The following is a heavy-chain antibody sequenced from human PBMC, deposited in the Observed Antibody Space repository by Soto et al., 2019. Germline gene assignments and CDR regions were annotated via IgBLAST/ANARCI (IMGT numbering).Heavy chain of an antibody. CDR1: GYTFTNYD. CDR2: ISTYTGNT. D-gene: IGHD3-10*01. CDR3: ARGYYYGSGRPTPGGMDV. Sequence: QVHLVQSGAEVKKPGASVEVSCKASGYTFTNYDINWVRQAPGQGLEWMGWISTYTGNTNYAQKLQGRVTMTTATSTSTAYMELRSLRSDDTAVYYCARGYYYGSGRPTPGGMDVWGQGTTVTVSS. J-gene: IGHJ6*02. V-gene: IGHV1-18*01.